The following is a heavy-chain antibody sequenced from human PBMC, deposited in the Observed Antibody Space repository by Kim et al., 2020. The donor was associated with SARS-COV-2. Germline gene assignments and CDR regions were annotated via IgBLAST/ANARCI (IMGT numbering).Heavy chain of an antibody. D-gene: IGHD3-3*01. CDR1: GGSISSYY. V-gene: IGHV4-59*01. CDR3: ARGYDFWSGYPPGEVYGMDV. CDR2: IYYSGST. J-gene: IGHJ6*02. Sequence: SETLSLTCTASGGSISSYYWSWIRQPPGKGLEWIGYIYYSGSTNYNPSLKSRVTISVDTSKNQFSLKLSSVTAADTAVYYCARGYDFWSGYPPGEVYGMDVWGQGTTVTVSS.